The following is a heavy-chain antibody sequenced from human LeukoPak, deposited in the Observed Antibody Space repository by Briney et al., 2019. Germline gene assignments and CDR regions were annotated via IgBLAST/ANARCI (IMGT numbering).Heavy chain of an antibody. Sequence: PSETLSLTCTVSGGSISSSSYYWGWIRQPPGKGLEWIGSIYYSGSTYYNPSLKSRVTISVDTSKNQFSLKLSSVTAADTAVYYCARQEPYYYGSRSFDYWGQGTLVTVSS. CDR2: IYYSGST. V-gene: IGHV4-39*01. CDR1: GGSISSSSYY. D-gene: IGHD3-10*01. CDR3: ARQEPYYYGSRSFDY. J-gene: IGHJ4*02.